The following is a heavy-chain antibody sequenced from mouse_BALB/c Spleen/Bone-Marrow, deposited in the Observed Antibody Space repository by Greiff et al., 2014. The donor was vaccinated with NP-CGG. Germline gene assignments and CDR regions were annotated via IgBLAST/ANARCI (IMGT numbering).Heavy chain of an antibody. J-gene: IGHJ4*01. Sequence: LVESGAELAKPGASVKMSCKASGYTFTSYWMHWVKQRPGQGLEWIGYINPSTGYTDYNQKFNDKATLTADKSSSTAYMQPSSLTSKDSAVYYCARGNPLYAMDYWGQGTSVTVSS. V-gene: IGHV1-7*01. CDR3: ARGNPLYAMDY. CDR2: INPSTGYT. D-gene: IGHD2-1*01. CDR1: GYTFTSYW.